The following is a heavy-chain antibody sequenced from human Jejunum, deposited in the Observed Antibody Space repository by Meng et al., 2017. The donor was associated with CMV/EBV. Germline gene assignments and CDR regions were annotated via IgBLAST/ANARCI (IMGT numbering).Heavy chain of an antibody. V-gene: IGHV3-23*01. CDR3: AKRSGYGANSFFDN. CDR1: GFTFSKYA. J-gene: IGHJ4*02. D-gene: IGHD4-23*01. CDR2: ISGSGSST. Sequence: GFTFSKYAMSWARQAPGKGLEWVSTISGSGSSTYYADSVRGQFAISRDNSENTVYLQVHSLRAGDTAVYYCAKRSGYGANSFFDNWGQGTLVTVSS.